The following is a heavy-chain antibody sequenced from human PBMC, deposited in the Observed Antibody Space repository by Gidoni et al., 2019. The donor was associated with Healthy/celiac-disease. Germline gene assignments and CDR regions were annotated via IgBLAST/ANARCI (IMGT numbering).Heavy chain of an antibody. J-gene: IGHJ6*02. D-gene: IGHD3-3*01. CDR3: ARDFYYDFWSGYQKAYYYYGMDV. V-gene: IGHV1-18*01. Sequence: QGLEWMGWISAYNGNTNYAQKLQGRVTMTTDTSTSTAYMELRSLRSDDTAVYYCARDFYYDFWSGYQKAYYYYGMDVWGQGTTVTVSS. CDR2: ISAYNGNT.